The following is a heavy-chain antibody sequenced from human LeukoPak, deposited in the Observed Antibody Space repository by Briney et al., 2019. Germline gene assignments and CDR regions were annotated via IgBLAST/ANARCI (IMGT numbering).Heavy chain of an antibody. CDR1: GGTFSSYA. D-gene: IGHD4/OR15-4a*01. Sequence: ASVKVSCKASGGTFSSYAISWVRQAPGQGLEWMGRIIPIFGTANYAQKFQGRVTITTDESTSTAYMELSSLRSEDTAVYYCASPSGGANAFDIWGQGTMVTVSS. CDR3: ASPSGGANAFDI. CDR2: IIPIFGTA. J-gene: IGHJ3*02. V-gene: IGHV1-69*05.